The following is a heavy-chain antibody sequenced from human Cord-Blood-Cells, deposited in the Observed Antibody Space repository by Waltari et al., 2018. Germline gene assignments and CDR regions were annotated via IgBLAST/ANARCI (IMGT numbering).Heavy chain of an antibody. CDR1: GGSFSGYY. CDR2: INHSGST. CDR3: ARGRGWDWYFDL. J-gene: IGHJ2*01. V-gene: IGHV4-34*01. D-gene: IGHD6-19*01. Sequence: QVQLQQWGAGLLTPSEPLSLTCAVYGGSFSGYYCIWIRQPPGKGLEWIGEINHSGSTNYNPSLKSRVTISVDTSKNQFSLKLSSVTAADTAVYYCARGRGWDWYFDLWGRGTLVTVSS.